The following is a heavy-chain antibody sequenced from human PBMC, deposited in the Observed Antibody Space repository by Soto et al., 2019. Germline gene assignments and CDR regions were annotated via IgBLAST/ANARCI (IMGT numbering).Heavy chain of an antibody. CDR2: IGSSNNDR. V-gene: IGHV3-23*01. J-gene: IGHJ3*01. Sequence: DVQLLESGGGLVQPGGSLRVSCAASGFDFNSHAMSWVRQAPGKGLEWVSAIGSSNNDRYYADSVTGRFSITRDNSKNTVFLQMNSLRVEDTAVYYCVKDRMHYNSVWDSFDVWGQGTLVSVS. D-gene: IGHD1-20*01. CDR1: GFDFNSHA. CDR3: VKDRMHYNSVWDSFDV.